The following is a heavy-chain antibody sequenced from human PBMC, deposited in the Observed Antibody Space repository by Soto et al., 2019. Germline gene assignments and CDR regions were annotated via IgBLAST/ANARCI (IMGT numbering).Heavy chain of an antibody. V-gene: IGHV3-23*01. Sequence: GGSLRLSCAASGFTYSSYAMSWVRQAQGKGLEWVSAISGSGCSTYDADSVKGRFTISRDNSKNTLYLQMNSLRAEDTAVYYCAKDRGFVAARDAFDIWGQGTMVTVSS. J-gene: IGHJ3*02. CDR2: ISGSGCST. CDR3: AKDRGFVAARDAFDI. D-gene: IGHD2-21*01. CDR1: GFTYSSYA.